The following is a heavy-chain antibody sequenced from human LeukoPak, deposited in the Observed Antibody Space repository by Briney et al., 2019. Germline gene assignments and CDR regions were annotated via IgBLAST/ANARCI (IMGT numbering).Heavy chain of an antibody. CDR2: ITGNGANT. J-gene: IGHJ5*02. CDR3: ARDRSGSYPNWFDP. V-gene: IGHV3-23*01. Sequence: GGSLRLSCAASGFTFSSYGMGWVRQAPGRGLEWVSAITGNGANTFYADSVKGRFTISRDNSKNTMYLQMNSLRAEDTALYYCARDRSGSYPNWFDPWGQGTLVTVSS. D-gene: IGHD3-10*01. CDR1: GFTFSSYG.